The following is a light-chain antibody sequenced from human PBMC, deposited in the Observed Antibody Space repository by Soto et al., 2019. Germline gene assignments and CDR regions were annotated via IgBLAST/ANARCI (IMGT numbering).Light chain of an antibody. Sequence: DIQMTQSPRFLSASVGDRVTITCRASQNIRTYLTWYQQKPGKGPTVLIYAASTLQRGVPSRFSGSTTGTDSTLTITGLQPEDSATYYCQQTLSVPRTFGLGTKVEIK. V-gene: IGKV1-39*01. J-gene: IGKJ1*01. CDR2: AAS. CDR3: QQTLSVPRT. CDR1: QNIRTY.